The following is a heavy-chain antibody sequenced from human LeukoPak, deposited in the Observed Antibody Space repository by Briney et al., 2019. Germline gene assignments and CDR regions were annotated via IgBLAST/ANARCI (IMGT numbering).Heavy chain of an antibody. CDR2: IKQDGSEK. CDR1: GFTFSSYW. J-gene: IGHJ4*02. Sequence: GGSLRLSCAASGFTFSSYWMSWVRQAPGKGLEWVANIKQDGSEKYYVDSVKGRFTISRDNAKNSLYLQMNSLRAEDTAVYYCARELRRFGELLYTTWGQGTLVTVSS. CDR3: ARELRRFGELLYTT. V-gene: IGHV3-7*01. D-gene: IGHD3-10*01.